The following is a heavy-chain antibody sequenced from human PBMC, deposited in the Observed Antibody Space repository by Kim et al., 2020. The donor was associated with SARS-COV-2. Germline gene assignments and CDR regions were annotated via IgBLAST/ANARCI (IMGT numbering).Heavy chain of an antibody. V-gene: IGHV1-69*13. CDR1: GGTFSSYA. D-gene: IGHD5-18*01. Sequence: SVKVSCKASGGTFSSYAISWVQQAPGQGLEWMGGIIPIFGTANYAQKFQGRVTITADESTSTAYMELSSLRSEDTAVYYCARYLGYGPYYYYGMDVWGQGTTVTVSS. CDR2: IIPIFGTA. CDR3: ARYLGYGPYYYYGMDV. J-gene: IGHJ6*02.